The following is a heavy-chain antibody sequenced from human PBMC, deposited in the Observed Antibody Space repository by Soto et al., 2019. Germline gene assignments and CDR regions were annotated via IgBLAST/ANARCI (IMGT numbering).Heavy chain of an antibody. CDR3: VRDGTKTLRDWFDP. D-gene: IGHD1-1*01. J-gene: IGHJ5*02. Sequence: SETLSLTCSVSGGSLSNYYWNWIRQPPGKGLEWIGRIYATGTTDYNPSLKSRVMMSVDTSKKQFSLKLRSVTAADTAVYYCVRDGTKTLRDWFDPWGQGISVTVSS. CDR1: GGSLSNYY. V-gene: IGHV4-4*07. CDR2: IYATGTT.